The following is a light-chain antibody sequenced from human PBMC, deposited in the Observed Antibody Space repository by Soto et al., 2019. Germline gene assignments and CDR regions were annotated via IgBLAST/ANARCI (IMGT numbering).Light chain of an antibody. Sequence: QSALTQPPSASGSPGQSVTISCTGTKSDIGVYDFVSWYQHHPGKAPRLIIYEVVQRPSGVPDRFSGSKSGKTASLTVSGLQAADEDDYFCKSYAGSNTYVFGSGTKVTV. V-gene: IGLV2-8*01. CDR2: EVV. CDR3: KSYAGSNTYV. CDR1: KSDIGVYDF. J-gene: IGLJ1*01.